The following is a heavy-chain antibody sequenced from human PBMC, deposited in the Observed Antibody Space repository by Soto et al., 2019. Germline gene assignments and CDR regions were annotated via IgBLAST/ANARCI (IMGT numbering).Heavy chain of an antibody. CDR2: ISSSSSYI. Sequence: EVQLVESGGGLVKPGGSLRLSCAASGFTFSSYSMNWVRQAPGKGLEWVSSISSSSSYIYYADSVKGRFTISRDNVQNSLYLQMNRLRAEDRAVYHCARDVHPGGDAYGDYYPFAYWGQGTLVTVSS. V-gene: IGHV3-21*01. CDR1: GFTFSSYS. J-gene: IGHJ4*02. D-gene: IGHD4-17*01. CDR3: ARDVHPGGDAYGDYYPFAY.